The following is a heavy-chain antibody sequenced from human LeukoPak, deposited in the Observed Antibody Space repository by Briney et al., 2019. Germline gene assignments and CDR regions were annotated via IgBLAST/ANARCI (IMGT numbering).Heavy chain of an antibody. V-gene: IGHV3-21*01. Sequence: PGGSLRLSCAASGFSLSDYNMNWVRQAPGKALEWVSSITTSSTYIYYGDSVKGRFTISRDNAKNSLYLQMNSLRAEDTAVYYCAELGITMIGGVWGKGTTVTISS. CDR1: GFSLSDYN. D-gene: IGHD3-10*02. J-gene: IGHJ6*04. CDR2: ITTSSTYI. CDR3: AELGITMIGGV.